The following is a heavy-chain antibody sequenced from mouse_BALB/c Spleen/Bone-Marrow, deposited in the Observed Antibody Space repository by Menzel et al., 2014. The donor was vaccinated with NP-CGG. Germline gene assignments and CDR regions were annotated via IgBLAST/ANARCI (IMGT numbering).Heavy chain of an antibody. CDR1: GYTFTNYW. CDR2: IDPNTYYT. Sequence: QVQLQQSRAELAKPGASVKMSCKASGYTFTNYWMHWVKQRPGQGLEWIGYIDPNTYYTRYNQKFKDKATLTADKSSSTAYLQLSRLTSEDSAVYYCARYWDAYWGQGTLVSVS. CDR3: ARYWDAY. D-gene: IGHD4-1*01. J-gene: IGHJ3*01. V-gene: IGHV1-7*01.